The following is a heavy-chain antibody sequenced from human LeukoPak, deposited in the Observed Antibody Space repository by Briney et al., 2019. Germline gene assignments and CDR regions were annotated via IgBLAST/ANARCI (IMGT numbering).Heavy chain of an antibody. J-gene: IGHJ4*02. Sequence: PGGSLRLSCAAFGFTFSSYAMSWVRQAPGRGLEWVSAISGSGGSTYYADSVKGRFTISRDNSKNTLYLQMNSLRAEDTAVYYCAKDPVGQVRGVISGTFDYWGQGTLVTVSS. V-gene: IGHV3-23*01. CDR2: ISGSGGST. CDR1: GFTFSSYA. D-gene: IGHD3-10*01. CDR3: AKDPVGQVRGVISGTFDY.